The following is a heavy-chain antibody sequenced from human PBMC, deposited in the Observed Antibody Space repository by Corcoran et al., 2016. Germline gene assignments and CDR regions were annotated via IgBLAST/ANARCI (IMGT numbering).Heavy chain of an antibody. CDR2: ISYDGSNK. D-gene: IGHD3-10*01. V-gene: IGHV3-30*18. J-gene: IGHJ6*02. Sequence: QVQLGESGEGVVQPGRSLRRSCAASGFTFSNYGMHWVRQAPGKGLEWVAVISYDGSNKYYADSVKGRFTISRDNSKNTLYLQMNSLRTEETAVYYCAKDRSMLRGVIKVYYYYGMDVWGQGTTVTVSS. CDR1: GFTFSNYG. CDR3: AKDRSMLRGVIKVYYYYGMDV.